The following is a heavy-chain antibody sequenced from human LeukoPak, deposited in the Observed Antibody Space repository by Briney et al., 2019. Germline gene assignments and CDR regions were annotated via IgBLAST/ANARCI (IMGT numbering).Heavy chain of an antibody. J-gene: IGHJ4*02. CDR3: ARVKGGGDLFDY. CDR1: RGTFSSYA. V-gene: IGHV1-69*13. Sequence: SVKVSCKPSRGTFSSYAIIWVRPAPRQGLEWMGGIIPIFGTANYAQKFQGRVTITADESTSTAYMELSSLRSEDTAVYYCARVKGGGDLFDYWGQGTLVTVSS. CDR2: IIPIFGTA. D-gene: IGHD2-21*02.